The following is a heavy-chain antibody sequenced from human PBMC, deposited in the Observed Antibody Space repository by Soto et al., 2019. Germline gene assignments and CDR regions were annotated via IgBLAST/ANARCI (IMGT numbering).Heavy chain of an antibody. D-gene: IGHD6-6*01. V-gene: IGHV1-18*01. CDR1: GYGFTTYG. CDR2: ISAHNGNT. Sequence: QVHLVQSGAEVKKPGASVKVSCKGSGYGFTTYGITWVRQAPGQGLEWMAWISAHNGNTNYAQKLQGRVTVTRDTSTRTAYMELRSLRSADTAVYYCARGRDGDYWGQGALVTVSS. CDR3: ARGRDGDY. J-gene: IGHJ4*02.